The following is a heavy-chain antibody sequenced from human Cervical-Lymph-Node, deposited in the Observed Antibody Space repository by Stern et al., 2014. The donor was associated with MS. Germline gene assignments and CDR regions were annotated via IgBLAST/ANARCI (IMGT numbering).Heavy chain of an antibody. V-gene: IGHV3-11*01. CDR3: ARAGGSKDDF. CDR1: GFTFSDYY. Sequence: QVQLVESGGGLVKPVGSLRLSCAASGFTFSDYYMNWIRQAPGKGLEWVSYISGRDGTICYADSVKGRFTISRDNAKKSLYLQMNSLRAEDTAVYYCARAGGSKDDFWGQGTLVTVSS. D-gene: IGHD3-10*01. CDR2: ISGRDGTI. J-gene: IGHJ4*02.